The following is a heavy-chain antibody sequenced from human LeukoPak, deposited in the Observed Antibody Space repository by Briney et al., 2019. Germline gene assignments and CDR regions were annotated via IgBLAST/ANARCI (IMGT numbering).Heavy chain of an antibody. Sequence: PSETLSLTCTVSGGSISSYYWSWIRQPPGKGLEWIGYIYYSGSTNYNPSLKSRVTISVDMSKNQFSLKLNSVTAADTAVYYCARESCSSTSCYAYFDYWGQGTLVTVSS. V-gene: IGHV4-59*12. CDR1: GGSISSYY. J-gene: IGHJ4*02. CDR3: ARESCSSTSCYAYFDY. D-gene: IGHD2-2*01. CDR2: IYYSGST.